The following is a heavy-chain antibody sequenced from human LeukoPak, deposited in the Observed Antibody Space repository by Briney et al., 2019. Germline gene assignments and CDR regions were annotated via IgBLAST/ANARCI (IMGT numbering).Heavy chain of an antibody. CDR2: IYSGGGT. CDR1: GGSISSGSNY. Sequence: PSETLSLTCTVSGGSISSGSNYWSWIRQPAGKGLEWIGRIYSGGGTNYNPSLKSRVTIPIDTSKNQFSLKLNSVTAADSAMYYCARDDIVAPDSWGQGTLVTVSS. CDR3: ARDDIVAPDS. D-gene: IGHD5-12*01. J-gene: IGHJ4*02. V-gene: IGHV4-61*02.